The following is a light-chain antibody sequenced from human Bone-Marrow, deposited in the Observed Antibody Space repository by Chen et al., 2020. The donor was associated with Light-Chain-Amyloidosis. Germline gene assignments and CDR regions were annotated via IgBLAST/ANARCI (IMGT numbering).Light chain of an antibody. CDR2: GSS. Sequence: EIVFTQSPGTLSLSPGEGANLSCRASQTISSNDLTWYQQKFGQAPRLLIYGSSSRAPGIQDRFTGSGSGTDFTLTINRLEPEDFAMYYCQQYGTSPLTFGGGTKVEIK. V-gene: IGKV3-20*01. J-gene: IGKJ4*01. CDR1: QTISSND. CDR3: QQYGTSPLT.